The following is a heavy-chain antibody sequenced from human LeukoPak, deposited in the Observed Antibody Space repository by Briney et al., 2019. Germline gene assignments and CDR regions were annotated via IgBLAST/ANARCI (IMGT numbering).Heavy chain of an antibody. CDR3: AMGYYDSSGYSHFDY. CDR1: GFTFSSYW. V-gene: IGHV3-74*01. D-gene: IGHD3-22*01. J-gene: IGHJ4*02. Sequence: PGGSLRLSCAASGFTFSSYWMHWVRQAPGKGLVWVSCINSDVTNTNYADSVKGRFTISRDNAKNTLYLQMNSLRVEDTAVYYCAMGYYDSSGYSHFDYWGQGTLVTVSS. CDR2: INSDVTNT.